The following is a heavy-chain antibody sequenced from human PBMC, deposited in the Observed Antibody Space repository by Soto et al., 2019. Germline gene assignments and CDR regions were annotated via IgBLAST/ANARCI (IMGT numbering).Heavy chain of an antibody. Sequence: SETLSLTCTFSGGSISSYYWSWIRQPPGKGLEWIGYIYFRGTTNYNPSLKSRVTMSADTSKNQFSLKLNSVTAADTAVYYCARMNYYDASGYPFDYWGQGMMVTVS. D-gene: IGHD3-22*01. J-gene: IGHJ4*02. V-gene: IGHV4-59*01. CDR3: ARMNYYDASGYPFDY. CDR2: IYFRGTT. CDR1: GGSISSYY.